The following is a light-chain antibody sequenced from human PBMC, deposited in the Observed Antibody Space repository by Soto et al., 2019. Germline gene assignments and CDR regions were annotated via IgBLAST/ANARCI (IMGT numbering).Light chain of an antibody. Sequence: QSVLTQPASVSGSPGQSITISCTGTSSDVGAYNYVSWYQQYPGKAPKYIIYDVTSRPSGVSYRFSGSKSGNTASLTISGLQAEDEADYYCSSYTTSSTLYVFGTGTKVTV. CDR3: SSYTTSSTLYV. CDR2: DVT. J-gene: IGLJ1*01. V-gene: IGLV2-14*03. CDR1: SSDVGAYNY.